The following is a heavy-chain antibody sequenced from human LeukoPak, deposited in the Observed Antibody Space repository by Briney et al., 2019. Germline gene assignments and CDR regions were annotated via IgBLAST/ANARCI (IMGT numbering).Heavy chain of an antibody. CDR2: IWYDGSNK. V-gene: IGHV3-30*02. CDR3: ARDLVPADIHFYYYYYGMDV. J-gene: IGHJ6*02. Sequence: GGSLRLSCAASGFTFSNYGIHWVRQAPGKGLEWVALIWYDGSNKYYADSVKGRFTISRDNSKNTLYLQMNSLRAEDTAVYYCARDLVPADIHFYYYYYGMDVWGQGTTVTVSS. D-gene: IGHD2-2*01. CDR1: GFTFSNYG.